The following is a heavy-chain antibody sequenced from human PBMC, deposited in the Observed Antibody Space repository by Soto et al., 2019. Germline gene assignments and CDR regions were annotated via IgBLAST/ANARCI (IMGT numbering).Heavy chain of an antibody. CDR2: IYYSGST. Sequence: QVQLQESGPGLVKPSQTLSLTCTVSGGSISSGDYYWSWIRQPPGKGLEWIGYIYYSGSTYYNPSLKSRVTISVDTAKNQFSRMLSSVTAADTAVYSCARDLTGRVTVDWGQGTLVTVSS. J-gene: IGHJ4*02. CDR3: ARDLTGRVTVD. D-gene: IGHD2-21*02. CDR1: GGSISSGDYY. V-gene: IGHV4-30-4*01.